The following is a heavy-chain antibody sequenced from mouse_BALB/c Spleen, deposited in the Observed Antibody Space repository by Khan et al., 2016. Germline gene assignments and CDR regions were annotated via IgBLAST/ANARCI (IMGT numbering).Heavy chain of an antibody. Sequence: EVELVESGGGLVQPGGSRKLSCAASGFTFSSFGMNWVRQAPEKGLEWVAYINSGGKTIYYADTVKGRFTISRDNPKNTLFLQMTSLRSEDTAIYYCARSPFYGNFFYYWDQGTTLTVSS. CDR2: INSGGKTI. V-gene: IGHV5-17*02. CDR3: ARSPFYGNFFYY. D-gene: IGHD2-10*01. J-gene: IGHJ2*01. CDR1: GFTFSSFG.